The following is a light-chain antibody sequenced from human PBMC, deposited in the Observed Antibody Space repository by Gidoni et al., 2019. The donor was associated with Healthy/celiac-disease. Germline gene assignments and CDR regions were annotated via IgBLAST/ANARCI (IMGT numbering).Light chain of an antibody. Sequence: DCAMIHTPLPSLVTPGQPASISCRSSQSLVHSSGNTYLSWLQQRPGQPPRLLIYKISKRFSGVPDRFSGIGAGTDFTLKISRVEAGDVGVYYCMQATQIMYTGGQGTKLEIK. CDR1: QSLVHSSGNTY. J-gene: IGKJ2*01. CDR3: MQATQIMYT. CDR2: KIS. V-gene: IGKV2-24*01.